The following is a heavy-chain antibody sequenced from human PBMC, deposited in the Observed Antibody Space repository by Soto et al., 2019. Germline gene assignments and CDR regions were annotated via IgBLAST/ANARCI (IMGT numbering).Heavy chain of an antibody. V-gene: IGHV3-23*01. CDR3: ARLYSRAYDI. D-gene: IGHD2-15*01. CDR2: VTAGGDNT. J-gene: IGHJ3*02. Sequence: EVQLLESGGGLVQPGGSLRLSCAASGFTFSSYAMTWVRQTPGQGLRWVSTVTAGGDNTYHADSVKGRFTISRDTSKNTLYLQMNSLRVEDTAIYLCARLYSRAYDIWGQGTMVTVSS. CDR1: GFTFSSYA.